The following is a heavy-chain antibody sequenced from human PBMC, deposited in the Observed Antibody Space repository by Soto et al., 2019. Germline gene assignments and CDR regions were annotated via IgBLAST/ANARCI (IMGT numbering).Heavy chain of an antibody. V-gene: IGHV4-59*01. CDR2: IYYSGST. D-gene: IGHD3-3*01. J-gene: IGHJ4*02. Sequence: TLSLTCTVSGGSISSYYWSWIRQPPGKGLEWIGYIYYSGSTNYNPSLKSRVTISVDTSKNQFSLKLSSVTAADTAVYYCARASAFWSGYYLDYWGQGTLVTVSS. CDR3: ARASAFWSGYYLDY. CDR1: GGSISSYY.